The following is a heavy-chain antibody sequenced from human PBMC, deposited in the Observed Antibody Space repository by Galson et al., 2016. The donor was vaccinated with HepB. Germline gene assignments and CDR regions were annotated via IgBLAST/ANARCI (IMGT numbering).Heavy chain of an antibody. CDR3: ARRYYVSSGYSP. CDR1: GFTFSSYA. V-gene: IGHV3-30*04. D-gene: IGHD3-22*01. Sequence: SLRLSCAASGFTFSSYAMHWVRQAPGKGLEWVAGISYDGNNESYGDSVKGRFTISSDNSKNTPYLQMNSLRAEDAAVYYCARRYYVSSGYSPWGQGTLVTVSS. CDR2: ISYDGNNE. J-gene: IGHJ5*02.